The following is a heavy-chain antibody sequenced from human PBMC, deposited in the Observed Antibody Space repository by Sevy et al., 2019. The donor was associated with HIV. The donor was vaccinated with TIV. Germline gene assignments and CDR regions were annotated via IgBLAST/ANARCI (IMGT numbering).Heavy chain of an antibody. CDR1: GFPFSAYP. CDR2: LSSDGSAK. D-gene: IGHD3-10*01. CDR3: AGGQDGITDDY. V-gene: IGHV3-30*15. Sequence: GGSLRLSCAASGFPFSAYPMHWVRQAPDKRLEWVAVLSSDGSAKYYADSVKGRFTFSRDNSKNTLYLQMSSLRTQDTAGYYCAGGQDGITDDYWGQGTLVTVSS. J-gene: IGHJ4*02.